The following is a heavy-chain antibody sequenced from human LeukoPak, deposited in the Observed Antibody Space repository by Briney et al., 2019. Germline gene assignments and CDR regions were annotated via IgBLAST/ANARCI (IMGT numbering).Heavy chain of an antibody. Sequence: GGSLRLSCAASGFTFSSYAMHWVRQAPGKGLEWVAVISYDGSNKYYADSVKGRFTISRDNSKNTVSLQMNSLRAEDTGVYYCARAPSEIGGYYPEYFRHWGQGTLVTVSP. CDR2: ISYDGSNK. CDR3: ARAPSEIGGYYPEYFRH. J-gene: IGHJ1*01. V-gene: IGHV3-30*04. CDR1: GFTFSSYA. D-gene: IGHD3-22*01.